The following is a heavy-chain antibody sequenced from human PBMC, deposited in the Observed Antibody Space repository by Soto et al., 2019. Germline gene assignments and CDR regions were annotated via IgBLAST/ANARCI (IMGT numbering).Heavy chain of an antibody. CDR3: VRDMQLWRLDS. Sequence: GGSLRLSCAASGFTFSSYWMTWVRQAPGKGLEWVANIKQDGSEKYYVDSVKGRFTISRDNAKNTLYLHMNSLRAEDTAVYYCVRDMQLWRLDSWVQGTLVTVSS. CDR2: IKQDGSEK. J-gene: IGHJ4*02. CDR1: GFTFSSYW. D-gene: IGHD2-21*01. V-gene: IGHV3-7*01.